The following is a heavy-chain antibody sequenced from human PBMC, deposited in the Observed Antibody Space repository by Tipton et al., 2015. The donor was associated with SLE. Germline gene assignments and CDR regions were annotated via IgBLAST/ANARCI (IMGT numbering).Heavy chain of an antibody. V-gene: IGHV4-4*07. D-gene: IGHD5-24*01. CDR2: IYSTGTT. Sequence: TLSLTCNVSGGSVSGSYWSWIRQSAGKGLEYIGRIYSTGTTNYNPSLNSRVTIYVDTSKNQFSLKLTSVTAADTAVYYCARGYIEMTTWGQGILVTVSS. J-gene: IGHJ4*02. CDR1: GGSVSGSY. CDR3: ARGYIEMTT.